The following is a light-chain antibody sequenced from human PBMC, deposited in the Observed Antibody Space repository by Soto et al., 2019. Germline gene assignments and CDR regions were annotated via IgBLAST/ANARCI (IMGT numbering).Light chain of an antibody. CDR1: QSVGSSS. CDR3: HQYNYYRPT. Sequence: EIMLTQSPATLSVSQGERATLSCRASQSVGSSSLGWYQQKPGQAPRLVIFDISNRATGIPDRCSGSGSGTEFTLTISSLQPDDFATYYCHQYNYYRPTFGQGTKVDIK. V-gene: IGKV3D-20*02. CDR2: DIS. J-gene: IGKJ1*01.